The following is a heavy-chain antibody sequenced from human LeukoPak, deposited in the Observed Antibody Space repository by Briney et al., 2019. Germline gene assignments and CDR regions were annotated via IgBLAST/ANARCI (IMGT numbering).Heavy chain of an antibody. CDR3: AKRKTSGYYYFDS. J-gene: IGHJ4*02. V-gene: IGHV3-23*01. CDR1: GFTFNIYA. D-gene: IGHD3-22*01. CDR2: ISGSGVGT. Sequence: GGSLRLSCPASGFTFNIYAMSWVRQAPGKGLEWVSTISGSGVGTYYADSVKGRFAISRDNSKNTLYLQMNSLRAEDTAVYYCAKRKTSGYYYFDSWGQGILVTVSS.